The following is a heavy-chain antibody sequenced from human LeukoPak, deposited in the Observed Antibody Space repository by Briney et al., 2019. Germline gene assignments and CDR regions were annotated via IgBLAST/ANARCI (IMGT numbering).Heavy chain of an antibody. V-gene: IGHV1-69*04. CDR1: GGTFNSYT. CDR2: IIPVLGIA. Sequence: SVKVSCTASGGTFNSYTISWVRQAPGQGLEWMGRIIPVLGIANYAQRFQGRVTITADKSTNTAYMELSSLRSEDTAVYYYARESEAYYFDYWGQGTLVIVSS. CDR3: ARESEAYYFDY. D-gene: IGHD3-16*01. J-gene: IGHJ4*02.